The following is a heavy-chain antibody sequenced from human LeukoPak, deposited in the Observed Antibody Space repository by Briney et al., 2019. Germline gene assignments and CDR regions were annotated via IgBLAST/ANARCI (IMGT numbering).Heavy chain of an antibody. CDR2: ISYDGSNK. CDR3: ARDGIAAAELLDY. CDR1: RFTFSSYA. J-gene: IGHJ4*02. V-gene: IGHV3-30-3*01. Sequence: PGGSLRLSCAASRFTFSSYAMHWVRQAPGKGLEWVAVISYDGSNKYYADSVKGRFTISRDNSKNTLYLQMNSLRAEDTAVYYCARDGIAAAELLDYWGQGTLVTVSS. D-gene: IGHD6-13*01.